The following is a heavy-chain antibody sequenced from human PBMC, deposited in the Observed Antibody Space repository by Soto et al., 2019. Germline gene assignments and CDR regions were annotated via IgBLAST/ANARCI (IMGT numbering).Heavy chain of an antibody. CDR1: GGSISNTNW. V-gene: IGHV4-4*02. D-gene: IGHD6-13*01. Sequence: PSETLSLTCVVSGGSISNTNWWSWVRQPPGKGLEWIGEIYHSGTTHYSPSLRSRVTMSVDMSRNHFSLRLTSVTAADTAVYYCAFPATADFDYWGQGTLVTVSS. CDR3: AFPATADFDY. CDR2: IYHSGTT. J-gene: IGHJ4*02.